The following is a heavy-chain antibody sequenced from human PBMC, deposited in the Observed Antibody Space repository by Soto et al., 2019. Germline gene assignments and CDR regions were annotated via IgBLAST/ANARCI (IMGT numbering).Heavy chain of an antibody. V-gene: IGHV4-34*01. CDR2: INHSGST. CDR1: GGSFSGYY. D-gene: IGHD3-9*01. CDR3: ARVFDTYYFDS. Sequence: SETLSLTCAVYGGSFSGYYWSWIRQPPGKGLEWIGEINHSGSTNYNPSLKSRVTISVDTSKNQFSLKLSSVTAEDTAVYYCARVFDTYYFDSWGQGNMVTVSS. J-gene: IGHJ4*02.